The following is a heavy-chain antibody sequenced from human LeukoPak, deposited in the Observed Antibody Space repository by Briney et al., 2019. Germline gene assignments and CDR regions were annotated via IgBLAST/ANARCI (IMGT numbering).Heavy chain of an antibody. Sequence: SETLSLTCTVSGGSISSYYWSWIRQPPGKGLEWIGYIYYSGSTNYNPSLKSRVTISVDTSKNQFSLKLSSVTAADTAVYYCARASYYGSRSYYPGNMDAWGKGTTVTVSS. CDR3: ARASYYGSRSYYPGNMDA. V-gene: IGHV4-59*01. J-gene: IGHJ6*03. D-gene: IGHD3-10*01. CDR2: IYYSGST. CDR1: GGSISSYY.